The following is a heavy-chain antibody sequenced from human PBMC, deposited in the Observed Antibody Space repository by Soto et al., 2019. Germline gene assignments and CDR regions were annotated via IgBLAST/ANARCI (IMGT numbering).Heavy chain of an antibody. D-gene: IGHD1-20*01. Sequence: ASVKVSCKASGYTFTSYGISWVRQAPGQGLEWMGWISAYNGNTNYAQKLQGRVTMTTDTSTSTAYMELRSLRSDDTAVYYCARETPKITGPFLYERAFDIWGQGTMVTVSS. CDR3: ARETPKITGPFLYERAFDI. J-gene: IGHJ3*02. V-gene: IGHV1-18*01. CDR2: ISAYNGNT. CDR1: GYTFTSYG.